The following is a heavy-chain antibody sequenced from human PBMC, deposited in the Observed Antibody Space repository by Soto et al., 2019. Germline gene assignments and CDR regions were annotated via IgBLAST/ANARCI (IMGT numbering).Heavy chain of an antibody. CDR3: ARLGIAVAGSGYFDY. V-gene: IGHV4-39*01. CDR2: IYYSGST. J-gene: IGHJ4*02. Sequence: QLQLQESGPGLVKPSETLSLTCTVSGGSISSSSYYWGWIRQPPGKGLEWIGSIYYSGSTYYNPSLHRRVTISVDTSKNQFSLKLSSVTAADTAVYYCARLGIAVAGSGYFDYWVQGTLVTVSS. D-gene: IGHD6-19*01. CDR1: GGSISSSSYY.